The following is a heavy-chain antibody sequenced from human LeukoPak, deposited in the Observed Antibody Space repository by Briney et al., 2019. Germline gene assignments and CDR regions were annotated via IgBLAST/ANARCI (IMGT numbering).Heavy chain of an antibody. J-gene: IGHJ4*02. D-gene: IGHD4-17*01. CDR1: GYTFTGYY. Sequence: GASVKVSCKASGYTFTGYYIHWVRQAPGQGLEWMGWIDPNSGGTNYAQKFLGRVTMTRDTFISTAYMELSRLRSDDTAVYYCARESTVTTHLDYWGQGTLVTVSS. CDR3: ARESTVTTHLDY. V-gene: IGHV1-2*02. CDR2: IDPNSGGT.